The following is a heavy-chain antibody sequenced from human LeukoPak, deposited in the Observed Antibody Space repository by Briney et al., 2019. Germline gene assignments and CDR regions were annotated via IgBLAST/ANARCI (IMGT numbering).Heavy chain of an antibody. CDR1: DFTFNTYW. J-gene: IGHJ4*02. Sequence: GGSPRLSCTASDFTFNTYWMSWIRQAPGKGLQWVASIKEDGSEKYYVDSVKGRFTISRDNAKKSLYLQVNSLRVEDTAVYYCATDRGRFTLDNWGQGSLVTVSS. V-gene: IGHV3-7*01. CDR2: IKEDGSEK. D-gene: IGHD3-16*01. CDR3: ATDRGRFTLDN.